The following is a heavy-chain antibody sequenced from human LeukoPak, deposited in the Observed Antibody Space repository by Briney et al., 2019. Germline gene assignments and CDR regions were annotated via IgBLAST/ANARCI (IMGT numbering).Heavy chain of an antibody. J-gene: IGHJ4*02. D-gene: IGHD3-16*01. V-gene: IGHV1-2*02. CDR1: GDSFTDYY. Sequence: ASVKVSCKASGDSFTDYYMHWVRQAPGQGLEWMGWINPKSGGTNYAQTFQGRVTMTRDTSIRTAYMELSRLRGDDTAVYHCARIAIGGGEWHFDSWGQGTLVTVSS. CDR2: INPKSGGT. CDR3: ARIAIGGGEWHFDS.